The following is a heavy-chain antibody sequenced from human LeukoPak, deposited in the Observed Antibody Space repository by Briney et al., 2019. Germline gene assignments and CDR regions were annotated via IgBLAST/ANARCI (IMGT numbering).Heavy chain of an antibody. V-gene: IGHV1-2*02. CDR1: GYTFTGYY. CDR3: ARDKSPCVQLGPPHLDP. Sequence: ASVKVSCKASGYTFTGYYMHWVRQAPGQGLEWMGWINPNSGGTNYAQKFQGRVTMTRDTSISTAYMELSRLRSDDTAVYYCARDKSPCVQLGPPHLDPWGQGTLVTVSS. D-gene: IGHD2-2*01. CDR2: INPNSGGT. J-gene: IGHJ5*02.